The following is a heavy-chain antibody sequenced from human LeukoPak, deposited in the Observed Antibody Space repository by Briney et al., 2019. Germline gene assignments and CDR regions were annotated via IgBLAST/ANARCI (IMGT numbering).Heavy chain of an antibody. CDR3: AKDSGGYSNSSPG. D-gene: IGHD4-4*01. J-gene: IGHJ4*02. V-gene: IGHV3-23*01. CDR2: ISGSGGST. CDR1: GFTFSSYA. Sequence: GGSLRLSFAASGFTFSSYAMSWVRQAPGKGLEGVSAISGSGGSTYYADSVKGRFTISRDNSKNTLYLQMNSLRAEDTAVYYCAKDSGGYSNSSPGWGQGTLVTVSS.